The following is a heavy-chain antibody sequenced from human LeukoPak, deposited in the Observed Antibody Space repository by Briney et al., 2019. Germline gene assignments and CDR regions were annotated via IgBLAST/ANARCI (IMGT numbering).Heavy chain of an antibody. V-gene: IGHV1-69*05. J-gene: IGHJ4*02. CDR3: ARDPIMTDSSGYYRPRYFDY. Sequence: SVKVSCKASGGTFSSFAISWVRQAPGQGLEWMGGIIPIFGTANYAQKFQGRVTITTDESTSTAYMELSSLRSEDTAVYYCARDPIMTDSSGYYRPRYFDYWGQGTLVTVSS. D-gene: IGHD3-22*01. CDR2: IIPIFGTA. CDR1: GGTFSSFA.